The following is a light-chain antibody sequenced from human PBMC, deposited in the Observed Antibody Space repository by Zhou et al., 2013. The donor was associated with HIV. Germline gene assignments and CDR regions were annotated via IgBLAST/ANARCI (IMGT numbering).Light chain of an antibody. Sequence: IQLTQSPSSLSASVGDRVTITCRASQGISSYLAWYQQKPGKAPKLLIYAASTLQSGVPSRFSGSGYGTDFTLTITSLQPEDFATYYCHQFDSFPWKFGQGTKVEIK. J-gene: IGKJ1*01. CDR3: HQFDSFPWK. CDR2: AAS. V-gene: IGKV1-9*01. CDR1: QGISSY.